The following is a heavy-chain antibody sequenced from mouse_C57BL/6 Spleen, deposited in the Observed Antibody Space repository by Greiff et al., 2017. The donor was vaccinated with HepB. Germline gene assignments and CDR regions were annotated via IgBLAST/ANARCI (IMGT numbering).Heavy chain of an antibody. CDR1: GYAFSSYW. J-gene: IGHJ1*03. Sequence: VKLQQSGAELVKPGASVKISCKASGYAFSSYWMNWVKQRPGKGLEWIGQIYPGDGDTNYNGKFKGKATLTADKSSSTAYMQLSSLTSEDSAVYFCARRDYYGSRENGYFDVWGTGTTVTVSS. CDR3: ARRDYYGSRENGYFDV. V-gene: IGHV1-80*01. D-gene: IGHD1-1*01. CDR2: IYPGDGDT.